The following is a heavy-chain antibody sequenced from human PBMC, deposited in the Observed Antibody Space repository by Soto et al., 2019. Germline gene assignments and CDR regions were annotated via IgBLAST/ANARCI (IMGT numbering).Heavy chain of an antibody. CDR3: ARVKATLYRHYYFDY. CDR2: IFYTGST. CDR1: GGTINSGDYF. J-gene: IGHJ4*02. V-gene: IGHV4-30-4*01. D-gene: IGHD5-12*01. Sequence: SETLSLTCSVSGGTINSGDYFWSWIRQPPGKGLEWIGSIFYTGSTYYSPSLKSRASMSMDTSKNPFSLRLRSLTAADTAVYFCARVKATLYRHYYFDYWGQGTPVTVSS.